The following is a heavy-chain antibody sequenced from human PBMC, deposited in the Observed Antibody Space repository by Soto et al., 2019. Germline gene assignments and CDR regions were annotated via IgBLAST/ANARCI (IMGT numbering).Heavy chain of an antibody. V-gene: IGHV1-69*01. CDR3: ARDFPPTSTVVTEGYFDY. Sequence: QVQLVQSGAEVKKPGSSVKVSCKASGGTFSSYAISWVRQAPGQGREWMGGIIPIFGTANYAQKFQGRVTIPADESTSTAYMELSSLRSEDTAVYYCARDFPPTSTVVTEGYFDYWGQGTLVTVSS. D-gene: IGHD4-17*01. J-gene: IGHJ4*02. CDR2: IIPIFGTA. CDR1: GGTFSSYA.